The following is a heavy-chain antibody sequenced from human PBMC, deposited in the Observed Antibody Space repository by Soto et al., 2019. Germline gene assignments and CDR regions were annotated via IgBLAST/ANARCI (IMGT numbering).Heavy chain of an antibody. J-gene: IGHJ4*02. CDR1: CASIKTGGYY. V-gene: IGHV4-31*11. CDR2: IYFSGTT. CDR3: ATNRGFAFYYFDS. Sequence: QVQLHESGPGLVKPAQTLSLTCAVSCASIKTGGYYWTWIRQHPTKGLEWIGYIYFSGTTWYNPSLQSRVVMSVDLSQNQFSLNLTSVTAADTAVYFCATNRGFAFYYFDSWGQGTPVTVSS. D-gene: IGHD2-8*01.